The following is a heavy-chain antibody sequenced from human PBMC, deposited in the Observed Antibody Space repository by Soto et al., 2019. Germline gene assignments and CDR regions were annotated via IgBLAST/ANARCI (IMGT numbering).Heavy chain of an antibody. CDR2: IDPSGNGT. V-gene: IGHV1-46*01. J-gene: IGHJ4*02. CDR1: GHTLINYY. Sequence: ASVKVSCKTSGHTLINYYMHWVRQAPGQGLDWLGKIDPSGNGTSYAERFQGRITLTSDTSTKTVYVELSSLRSEDTAIYYCAINYYDSSGYLHWGQGTLVTVSS. D-gene: IGHD3-22*01. CDR3: AINYYDSSGYLH.